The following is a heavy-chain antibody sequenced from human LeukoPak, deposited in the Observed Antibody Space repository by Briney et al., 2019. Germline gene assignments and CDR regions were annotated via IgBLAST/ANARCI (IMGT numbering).Heavy chain of an antibody. V-gene: IGHV3-33*01. CDR1: GFTFSSYG. CDR3: ARDWGSGSYYEIDY. D-gene: IGHD3-10*01. CDR2: IWYDGSNK. Sequence: GGSLRLSCAASGFTFSSYGMNWVRQAPGKGLEWVAVIWYDGSNKYYADSVKGRFTISRDNSKNTLYLQMNSLRAEDTAVYYCARDWGSGSYYEIDYWGQGTLVTVSS. J-gene: IGHJ4*02.